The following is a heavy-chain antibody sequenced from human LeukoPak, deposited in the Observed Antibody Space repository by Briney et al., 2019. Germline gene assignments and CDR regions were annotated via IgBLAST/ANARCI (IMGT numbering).Heavy chain of an antibody. J-gene: IGHJ4*02. CDR1: GFTFSSYW. CDR3: VRWGVAADMQD. V-gene: IGHV3-7*01. D-gene: IGHD2-2*01. CDR2: INPAGSDT. Sequence: PGGFLRLSCEASGFTFSSYWMAWVRQAPGKGLEWVANINPAGSDTYYVDSVKGRFTISRDNAKESTFLQMNSLRVEETALYYCVRWGVAADMQDWGQGTLVTVSS.